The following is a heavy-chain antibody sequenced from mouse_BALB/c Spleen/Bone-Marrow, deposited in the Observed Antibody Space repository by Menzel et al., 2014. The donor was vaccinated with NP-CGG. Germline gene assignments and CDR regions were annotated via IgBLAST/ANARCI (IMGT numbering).Heavy chain of an antibody. CDR3: ARQRGYAYAMDY. CDR2: ISSGGGRI. CDR1: GFAFSGND. J-gene: IGHJ4*01. Sequence: EVNVVESGGGLVKPGGSLKLSCAASGFAFSGNDMSWVRQTPEKRLEWVAYISSGGGRIYYPDTVKGRFTISRDNAKNTLYLQMNSLKSEDTAMYYCARQRGYAYAMDYWGQGTSVTVSS. V-gene: IGHV5-12-1*01. D-gene: IGHD2-2*01.